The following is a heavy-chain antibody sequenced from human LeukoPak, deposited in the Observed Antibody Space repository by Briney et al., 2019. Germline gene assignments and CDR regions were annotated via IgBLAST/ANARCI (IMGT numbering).Heavy chain of an antibody. D-gene: IGHD3-10*01. CDR2: ISGSGGNT. CDR3: AKDRRAGSYDY. V-gene: IGHV3-23*01. J-gene: IGHJ4*02. CDR1: GFTFSSYS. Sequence: GGSLRLSCAASGFTFSSYSMTWVRQAPGKGLEWVSAISGSGGNTYYADSVKGRFTISRDNSKNTLYLQMNSLRAEDTAVYYCAKDRRAGSYDYWGQGTLVTVSS.